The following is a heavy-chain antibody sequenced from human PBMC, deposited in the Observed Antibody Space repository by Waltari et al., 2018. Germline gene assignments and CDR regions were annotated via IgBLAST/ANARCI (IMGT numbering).Heavy chain of an antibody. CDR1: GGSISSYY. CDR2: IHTSGST. Sequence: SETLSLTCTVSGGSISSYYWSWIRQPAGKGLDWIGRIHTSGSTNYNPSLKSRVTMSVDTSKNQFSLKLSSVTAADTAVYYCARDSRWDLALDYWGQGTLVTVSS. J-gene: IGHJ4*02. CDR3: ARDSRWDLALDY. V-gene: IGHV4-4*07. D-gene: IGHD1-26*01.